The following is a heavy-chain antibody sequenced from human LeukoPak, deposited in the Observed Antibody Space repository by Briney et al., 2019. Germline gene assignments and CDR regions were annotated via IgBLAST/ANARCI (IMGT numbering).Heavy chain of an antibody. CDR1: GFTFSSYA. CDR3: AKDLDSTGSWPPEYFQH. V-gene: IGHV3-23*01. Sequence: PGGSLRLSCAASGFTFSSYAMSWVRQAPGKGLEWVSLISTSSRTHYADSMKGRFTISRDNSRNTLYLQINSLRAEDTAVYYCAKDLDSTGSWPPEYFQHWGQGSLVTVSS. J-gene: IGHJ1*01. CDR2: ISTSSRT. D-gene: IGHD3-22*01.